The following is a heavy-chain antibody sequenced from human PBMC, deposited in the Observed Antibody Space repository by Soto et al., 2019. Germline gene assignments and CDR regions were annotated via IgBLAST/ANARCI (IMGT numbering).Heavy chain of an antibody. D-gene: IGHD4-17*01. CDR2: IYYSGST. J-gene: IGHJ4*02. Sequence: SETLSLTCTVSGGSVSSGIYYWSWIRQPPGKGLEWIGYIYYSGSTNYNPSLKSRVTISVDTSKNQFSLKLSSVTAADTAVYYCASLTYGDYVEYYFDYWGQGTLVTVSS. V-gene: IGHV4-61*01. CDR1: GGSVSSGIYY. CDR3: ASLTYGDYVEYYFDY.